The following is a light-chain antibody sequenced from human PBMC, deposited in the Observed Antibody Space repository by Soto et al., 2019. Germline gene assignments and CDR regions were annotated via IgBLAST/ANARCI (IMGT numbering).Light chain of an antibody. CDR1: QSVSTNN. CDR3: QQYGSSPRT. V-gene: IGKV3-20*01. CDR2: GAS. J-gene: IGKJ1*01. Sequence: LVLTQSPGTLSSSPGERATLSCRASQSVSTNNLAWYQQRHGQAPRLLIYGASRRATGIPDRFSGSGSGTDLTITISRLEPEDGEVYGCQQYGSSPRTFGQGTKVDIK.